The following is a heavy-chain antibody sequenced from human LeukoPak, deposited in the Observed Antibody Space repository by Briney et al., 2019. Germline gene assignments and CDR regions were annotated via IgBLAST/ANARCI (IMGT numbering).Heavy chain of an antibody. D-gene: IGHD4-11*01. CDR2: IIPIFGIA. J-gene: IGHJ4*02. V-gene: IGHV1-69*04. CDR3: AGLVTTVYYFDY. CDR1: GCTFSSYA. Sequence: ASVKVSCKASGCTFSSYAISWVRQAPGQGLEWMGRIIPIFGIANYAQKFQGRVTITADKSTSTAYMELSSLRSEDTAVYYCAGLVTTVYYFDYWGQGTLVTVSS.